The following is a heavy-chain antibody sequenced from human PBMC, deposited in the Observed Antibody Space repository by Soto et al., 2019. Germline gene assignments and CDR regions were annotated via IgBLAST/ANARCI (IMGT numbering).Heavy chain of an antibody. CDR1: GGSVSSGSYY. CDR2: IYYSGST. D-gene: IGHD6-6*01. Sequence: SESLSLTCTVSGGSVSSGSYYWSWIRQPPGKGLEWIGYIYYSGSTNYNPSLKSRVTISVDTSKNQFSLKLSSVTAADTAVYYCAREYSSSSSFDYWGQGTLVTVSS. J-gene: IGHJ4*02. V-gene: IGHV4-61*01. CDR3: AREYSSSSSFDY.